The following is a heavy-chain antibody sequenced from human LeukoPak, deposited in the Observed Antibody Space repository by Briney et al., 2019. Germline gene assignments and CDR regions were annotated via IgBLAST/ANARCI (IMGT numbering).Heavy chain of an antibody. CDR1: GGSISSSSYY. CDR2: IYSTGST. CDR3: ARGGSVHYFDY. J-gene: IGHJ4*02. D-gene: IGHD6-6*01. V-gene: IGHV4-61*02. Sequence: PSETLSLTCTVSGGSISSSSYYWSWIRQPAGKGLEWIGRIYSTGSTNYNPSLKSRVTMSVDTSKNQFSLRLSSVTAADTAVYYCARGGSVHYFDYWGQGTLVTVSS.